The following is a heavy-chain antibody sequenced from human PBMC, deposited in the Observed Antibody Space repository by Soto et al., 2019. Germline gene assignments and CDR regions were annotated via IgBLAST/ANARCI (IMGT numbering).Heavy chain of an antibody. V-gene: IGHV1-46*01. Sequence: VSVKLSCKASGYTFSASYMHCGRQAPGQGLEWMGIIDPSGGSTSNSQKFQGRVTMTRDTSTSTVYMELNSLRSEDTAVYYCAKDGYRDAFDIWGQGTMVTVSS. D-gene: IGHD5-18*01. CDR1: GYTFSASY. CDR3: AKDGYRDAFDI. J-gene: IGHJ3*02. CDR2: IDPSGGST.